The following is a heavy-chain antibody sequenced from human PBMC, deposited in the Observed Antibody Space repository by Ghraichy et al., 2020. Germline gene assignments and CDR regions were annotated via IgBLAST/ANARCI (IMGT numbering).Heavy chain of an antibody. CDR2: ISYDGSNK. CDR3: AKGALHCSSTSCYEDYYGMDV. CDR1: GFTFSSYG. V-gene: IGHV3-30*18. J-gene: IGHJ6*02. Sequence: GGSLRLSCAASGFTFSSYGMHWVRQAPGKGLEWVAVISYDGSNKYYADSVKGRFTISRDNSKNTLYLQMNSLRAEDTAVYYCAKGALHCSSTSCYEDYYGMDVWGQGTTVTVSS. D-gene: IGHD2-2*01.